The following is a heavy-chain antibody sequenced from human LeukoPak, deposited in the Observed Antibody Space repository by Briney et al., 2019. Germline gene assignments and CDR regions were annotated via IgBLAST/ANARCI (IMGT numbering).Heavy chain of an antibody. CDR3: ARAADPFDF. V-gene: IGHV3-30*04. Sequence: GGSLRLSCAASAFIFSDYPMHWVRQAPGKGLEWVAVISYDGREKYYAASVKGRFTISRDNSKNTLYLQMNSLRVEDTAMYYCARAADPFDFWGQGTLVTVSS. CDR1: AFIFSDYP. J-gene: IGHJ4*02. D-gene: IGHD6-19*01. CDR2: ISYDGREK.